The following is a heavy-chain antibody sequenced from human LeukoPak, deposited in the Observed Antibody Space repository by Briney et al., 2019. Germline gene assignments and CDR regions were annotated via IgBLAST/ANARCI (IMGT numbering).Heavy chain of an antibody. D-gene: IGHD3-10*01. CDR2: IFHTGRT. J-gene: IGHJ4*02. CDR3: ASDGGITMVRGVIVY. V-gene: IGHV4-4*02. Sequence: SGTLSLTCAVSGGSISSTNWWSWVRQPPGKGLEWIGEIFHTGRTNYGPSLKSRVTISVDKSKNQFSLNLSSATAADTALYYCASDGGITMVRGVIVYWGQGALVSVSS. CDR1: GGSISSTNW.